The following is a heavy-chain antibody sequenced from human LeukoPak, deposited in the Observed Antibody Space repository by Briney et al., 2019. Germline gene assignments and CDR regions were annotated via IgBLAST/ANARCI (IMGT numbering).Heavy chain of an antibody. D-gene: IGHD4-17*01. V-gene: IGHV1-69*01. CDR3: ARDGYSDYGYYEGSGY. CDR2: IIPIFGTA. Sequence: GCSVKVSCKASGGTFSRYAISWVRQAPGQGLEWMGGIIPIFGTANYAQTFQGRVTITADESTSTAYMELSSLRSEDTAVYYSARDGYSDYGYYEGSGYWGQGTLVTVSS. J-gene: IGHJ4*02. CDR1: GGTFSRYA.